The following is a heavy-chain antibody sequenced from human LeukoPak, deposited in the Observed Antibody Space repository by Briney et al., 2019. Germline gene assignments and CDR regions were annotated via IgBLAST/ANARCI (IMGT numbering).Heavy chain of an antibody. CDR1: GHTFTNSW. CDR2: IYPDDSDT. V-gene: IGHV5-51*01. Sequence: GESLKISCEASGHTFTNSWIAWVRQKPGQGPEWMGLIYPDDSDTRYNPSFQGQVIISADKSINTAYLQWRSLKASDTAMYYCARSAGHCCDGLCYAYNWFDLWGQGTLVTVSS. J-gene: IGHJ5*02. D-gene: IGHD2-8*01. CDR3: ARSAGHCCDGLCYAYNWFDL.